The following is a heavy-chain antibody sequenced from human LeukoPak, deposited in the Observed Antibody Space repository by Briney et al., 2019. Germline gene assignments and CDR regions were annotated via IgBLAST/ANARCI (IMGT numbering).Heavy chain of an antibody. CDR3: ARDSENTMVRGVIIGGFVY. CDR2: IGAYNGNT. Sequence: ASVKVSCKASGYTFSSYGISWVRQAPGQGLEWMGWIGAYNGNTNYAQKLQGRVTMTTDTSTSTAYMELRSLRSDDTAVYYCARDSENTMVRGVIIGGFVYWGQGTLVTVSS. D-gene: IGHD3-10*01. CDR1: GYTFSSYG. J-gene: IGHJ4*02. V-gene: IGHV1-18*01.